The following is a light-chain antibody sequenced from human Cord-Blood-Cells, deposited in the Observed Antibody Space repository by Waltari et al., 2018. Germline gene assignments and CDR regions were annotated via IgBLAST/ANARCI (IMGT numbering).Light chain of an antibody. CDR1: QSVSSN. Sequence: RVLGQPPATLSVSPGDSAPLSCMPSQSVSSNLAWYQQKPGQAPRLLIYGASTRATGIPARFIGSGSGTEFTLTISSLQSEDVAVYYCQQYNNWPLTFGGGTKVEIK. J-gene: IGKJ4*01. CDR3: QQYNNWPLT. V-gene: IGKV3-15*01. CDR2: GAS.